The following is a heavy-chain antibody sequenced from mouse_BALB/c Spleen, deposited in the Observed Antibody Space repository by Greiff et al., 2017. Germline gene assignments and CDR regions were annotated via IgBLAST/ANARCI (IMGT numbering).Heavy chain of an antibody. CDR1: GFTFSSYA. D-gene: IGHD2-2*01. J-gene: IGHJ2*01. V-gene: IGHV5-9-3*01. Sequence: EVKLVESGGGLVKPGGSLKLSCAASGFTFSSYAMSWVRQTPEKRLEWVATISSGGSYTYYPDSVKGRFTISRDNAKNTLYLQMSSLRSEDTAMYYCASLYGYDGDFDYWGQGTTLTVSS. CDR3: ASLYGYDGDFDY. CDR2: ISSGGSYT.